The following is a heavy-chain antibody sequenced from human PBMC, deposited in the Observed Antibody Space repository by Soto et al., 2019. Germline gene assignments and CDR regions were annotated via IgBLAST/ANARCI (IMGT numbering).Heavy chain of an antibody. V-gene: IGHV3-21*06. CDR1: GFTFSSYA. J-gene: IGHJ4*02. CDR3: AREGINNYNEFYFDS. CDR2: ISGSGSNT. D-gene: IGHD4-4*01. Sequence: GGSLRLSCAASGFTFSSYAMHWVRQAPGKGLEWVASISGSGSNTHYADSLRGRFTISRDNAKTSLFLQMDSLRAEDTAVYYCAREGINNYNEFYFDSWGQGTVVTVSS.